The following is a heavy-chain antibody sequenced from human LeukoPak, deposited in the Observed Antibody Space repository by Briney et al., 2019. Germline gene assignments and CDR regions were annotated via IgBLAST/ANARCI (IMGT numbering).Heavy chain of an antibody. CDR2: ISSDSRYT. CDR1: GFIFTDYY. J-gene: IGHJ4*02. V-gene: IGHV3-11*05. D-gene: IGHD3-10*01. Sequence: PGGSLRLSCAASGFIFTDYYMTWIRQAPGKGLEWVSYISSDSRYTNYGDSVKGRFTISRDNARKSFYLQMNSLRPEDTAVYYCARGGSSVNYLGYPFEYWGQGILVSVSS. CDR3: ARGGSSVNYLGYPFEY.